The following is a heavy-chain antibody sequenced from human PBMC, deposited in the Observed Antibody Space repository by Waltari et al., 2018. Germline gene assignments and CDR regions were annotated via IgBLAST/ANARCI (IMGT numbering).Heavy chain of an antibody. V-gene: IGHV3-21*01. D-gene: IGHD2-2*01. Sequence: EVQLVESGGGVVRPGGSLRLSCVASGFSFRRYNMNWVRQAPGKGLEWFSPMTTSSTYRYYGDSLKCRFTISIYDAKNSLFLQMNILRAEDTAVYYCARDLIEPAAIGNYYYGMDVWGQGTTVTVSS. CDR2: MTTSSTYR. CDR3: ARDLIEPAAIGNYYYGMDV. J-gene: IGHJ6*02. CDR1: GFSFRRYN.